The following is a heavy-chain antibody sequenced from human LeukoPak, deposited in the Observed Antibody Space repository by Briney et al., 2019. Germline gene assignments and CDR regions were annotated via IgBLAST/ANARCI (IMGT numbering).Heavy chain of an antibody. V-gene: IGHV4-59*08. D-gene: IGHD2-15*01. Sequence: SETLSLTCTVSGGSISSYYWSWIRQPPGKGLEWIGYIYYSGSTNYNPSLKSRVTLSVDTSKNQFSLKVSSVTAADTAVYYCANLYCSGGSCYLDYWGQGALVTVSS. J-gene: IGHJ4*02. CDR3: ANLYCSGGSCYLDY. CDR1: GGSISSYY. CDR2: IYYSGST.